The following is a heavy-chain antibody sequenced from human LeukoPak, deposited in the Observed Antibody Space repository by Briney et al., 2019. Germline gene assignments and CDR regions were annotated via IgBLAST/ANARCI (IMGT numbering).Heavy chain of an antibody. CDR1: GFTLSDYA. V-gene: IGHV3-23*01. J-gene: IGHJ1*01. CDR2: ISGTGGST. CDR3: AKDLRYYYA. Sequence: GGSLRLSCAASGFTLSDYAMNWVRQTPGKGLEWVSTISGTGGSTYYADSVKGRFTISRDNSKNTLYLQMSSLRAEDTAIYHCAKDLRYYYAWGQGTLVTVSS. D-gene: IGHD3-10*01.